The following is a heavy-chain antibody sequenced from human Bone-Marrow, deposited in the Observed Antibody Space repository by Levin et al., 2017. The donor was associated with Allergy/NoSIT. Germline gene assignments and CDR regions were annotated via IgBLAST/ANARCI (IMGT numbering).Heavy chain of an antibody. CDR2: ISYDGGNE. CDR3: ATGLGDGSGSYYYYYYMGV. Sequence: PGGSLRLSCEASGFSFITYGMHWVRQAPGKGLEWVALISYDGGNEFYADSVKGRFTISRDNSKNTVYLEMNSLRAEDTAVYYCATGLGDGSGSYYYYYYMGVWGKGTTVTVSS. V-gene: IGHV3-30*03. J-gene: IGHJ6*03. D-gene: IGHD3-10*01. CDR1: GFSFITYG.